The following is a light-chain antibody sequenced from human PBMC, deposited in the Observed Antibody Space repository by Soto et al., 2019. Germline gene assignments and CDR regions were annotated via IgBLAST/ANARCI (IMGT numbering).Light chain of an antibody. J-gene: IGKJ1*01. CDR3: QHYNTYST. V-gene: IGKV1-5*03. CDR2: KAS. Sequence: DIQMTQSPSTLSASVGDRFIITCRASQSISSWLAWYQQKPGKAPKLLIYKASSLESGVPSRFSGSGSGTEFTLTISSLQPDDFATYYCQHYNTYSTFGQGTKVDIK. CDR1: QSISSW.